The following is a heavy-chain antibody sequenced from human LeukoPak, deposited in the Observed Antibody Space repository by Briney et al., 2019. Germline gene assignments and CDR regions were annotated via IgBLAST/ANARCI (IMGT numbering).Heavy chain of an antibody. CDR1: GFTFSNAW. D-gene: IGHD3-22*01. J-gene: IGHJ4*02. CDR2: IKSKTDGGTT. CDR3: TTDYYDSSGYRIDY. Sequence: PGGSLRLSCAASGFTFSNAWMNWVRQAPGKGLEWVGRIKSKTDGGTTDCAAPVKGRFTISRDDSKNTLYLQMNSLKTEDTAVYYCTTDYYDSSGYRIDYWGQGTLVTVSS. V-gene: IGHV3-15*07.